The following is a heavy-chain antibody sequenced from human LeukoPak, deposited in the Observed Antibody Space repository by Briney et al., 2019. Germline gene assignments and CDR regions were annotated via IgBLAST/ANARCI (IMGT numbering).Heavy chain of an antibody. CDR3: ARLFDWFGREGPDWFDP. J-gene: IGHJ5*02. Sequence: PGGSLRLSCAASGFTFSSYEMNRVRQAPGKGLEWVSYISSSGSTIYYADFVKGRFTISRDNAKNSLYLQMNSLRAEDTAVYYCARLFDWFGREGPDWFDPWGQGTLVTVSS. CDR2: ISSSGSTI. V-gene: IGHV3-48*03. CDR1: GFTFSSYE. D-gene: IGHD3-9*01.